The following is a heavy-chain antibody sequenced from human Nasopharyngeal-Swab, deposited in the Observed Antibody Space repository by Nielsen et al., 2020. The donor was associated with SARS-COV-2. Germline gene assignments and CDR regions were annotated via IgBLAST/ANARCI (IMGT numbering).Heavy chain of an antibody. Sequence: SGPTLVKPTQTLTLTCTFSGFSLNTSEMSVSWIRQPPGKALEWLALIDCDDDKYYSTSLKIRLTISKDTSKNQVVLTMTNMDPADTATYYCARNGYYDSSDSGPLQYYYGMDVWGQGTTVTVSS. CDR3: ARNGYYDSSDSGPLQYYYGMDV. D-gene: IGHD3-22*01. CDR2: IDCDDDK. CDR1: GFSLNTSEMS. V-gene: IGHV2-70*01. J-gene: IGHJ6*02.